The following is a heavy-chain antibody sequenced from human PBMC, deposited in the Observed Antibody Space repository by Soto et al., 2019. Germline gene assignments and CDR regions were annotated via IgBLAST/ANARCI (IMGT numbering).Heavy chain of an antibody. Sequence: GESLKISCKGSGYSFTSYWISWVRQMPGKGLEWMGRIDPSDSYTNYSPSFQGHVTISADKSISTAYLQWSSLKASDTAMYYCARPLVATMMGGYYYYGMDVWGQGTTVTVSS. D-gene: IGHD5-12*01. V-gene: IGHV5-10-1*01. CDR2: IDPSDSYT. J-gene: IGHJ6*02. CDR3: ARPLVATMMGGYYYYGMDV. CDR1: GYSFTSYW.